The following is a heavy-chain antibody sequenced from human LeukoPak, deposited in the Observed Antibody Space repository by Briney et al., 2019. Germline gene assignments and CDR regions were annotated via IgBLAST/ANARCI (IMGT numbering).Heavy chain of an antibody. V-gene: IGHV3-30-3*01. D-gene: IGHD1-26*01. CDR1: GFTFSSNA. Sequence: PGRSLRLSCATSGFTFSSNAMHWVRQAPGKGLEWVAGISYAGSNTYYTDSVKGRFTISRDNSKNTLNLQMNSLRTEDTAIYYCARDVGRVGATPVDHWGQGTLVTVSS. CDR3: ARDVGRVGATPVDH. J-gene: IGHJ4*02. CDR2: ISYAGSNT.